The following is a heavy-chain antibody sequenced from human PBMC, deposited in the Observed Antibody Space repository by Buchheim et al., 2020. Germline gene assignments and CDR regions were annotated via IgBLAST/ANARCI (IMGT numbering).Heavy chain of an antibody. CDR2: MSPNTGNT. Sequence: QVQLVQSGAEVKKPGASVKVSCKASGYTFTSYDINWVRQASGQGLEWLGWMSPNTGNTGYAQNFQGRVTLTRDTSTNTAYMELSSLRSDDTAVYYCANNEYGSGRFANWGQGTL. CDR3: ANNEYGSGRFAN. CDR1: GYTFTSYD. V-gene: IGHV1-8*01. D-gene: IGHD6-19*01. J-gene: IGHJ4*02.